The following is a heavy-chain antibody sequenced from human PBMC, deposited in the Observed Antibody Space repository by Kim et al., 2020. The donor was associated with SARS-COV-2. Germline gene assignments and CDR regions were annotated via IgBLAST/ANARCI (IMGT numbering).Heavy chain of an antibody. Sequence: LKSRVTMSVDKSKHQFSLKLSSVTAADTAVYYCARGVYSSWTGWITYFDYWGQGTLVTVSS. D-gene: IGHD6-6*01. CDR3: ARGVYSSWTGWITYFDY. V-gene: IGHV4-34*01. J-gene: IGHJ4*02.